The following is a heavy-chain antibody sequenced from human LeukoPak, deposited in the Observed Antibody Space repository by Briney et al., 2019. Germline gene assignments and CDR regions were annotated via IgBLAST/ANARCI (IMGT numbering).Heavy chain of an antibody. V-gene: IGHV3-53*01. Sequence: GGSLRLSCAASGFTFSSYAMSWVRQAPGKGLEWVSVIYSGGTTYYADSVKGRFTISRDNSKNTLYLQMNSLRAEDTAVYYCASDLFRGGYFDYWGQGTLVTVSS. CDR1: GFTFSSYA. CDR2: IYSGGTT. CDR3: ASDLFRGGYFDY. D-gene: IGHD3-16*01. J-gene: IGHJ4*02.